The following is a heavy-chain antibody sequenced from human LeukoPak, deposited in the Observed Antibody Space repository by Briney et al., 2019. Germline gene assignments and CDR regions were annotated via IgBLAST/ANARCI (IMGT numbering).Heavy chain of an antibody. Sequence: SETLSLTCTVSGDSISNHYWTWIRQPPGKGLEWIGYIYYSGVTDYNPSLRGRVTMSLDTSKNQFSLKLNSLTAADTAVYYCARDMLGYYYGSGNYGSFDTWGQGTLVTVSS. CDR1: GDSISNHY. CDR3: ARDMLGYYYGSGNYGSFDT. V-gene: IGHV4-59*11. CDR2: IYYSGVT. J-gene: IGHJ5*02. D-gene: IGHD3-10*01.